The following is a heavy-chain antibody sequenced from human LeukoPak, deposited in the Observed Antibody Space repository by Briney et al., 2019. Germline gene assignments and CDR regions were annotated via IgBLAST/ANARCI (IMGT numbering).Heavy chain of an antibody. D-gene: IGHD6-13*01. Sequence: SVKVSCKASGGTFSSYTISWVRQAPGQGLEWMGRIIPILGIANYAQKFQGRVTITADKSTSTAYMELSSLRSEDTAVYYCARMGIAAAGPFDYWGQGTLVTVSS. V-gene: IGHV1-69*02. CDR2: IIPILGIA. CDR3: ARMGIAAAGPFDY. J-gene: IGHJ4*02. CDR1: GGTFSSYT.